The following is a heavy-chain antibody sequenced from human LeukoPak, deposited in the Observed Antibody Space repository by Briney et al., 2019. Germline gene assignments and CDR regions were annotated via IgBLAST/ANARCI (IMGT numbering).Heavy chain of an antibody. CDR1: GFTFTSSA. D-gene: IGHD3-10*01. CDR3: AADRDYYGSGGDAFDL. J-gene: IGHJ3*01. CDR2: IVVGSGNT. V-gene: IGHV1-58*02. Sequence: SVKFSCKASGFTFTSSAMQWVRQARGQRLEWIGWIVVGSGNTNYPQKFQERVTITRDMSTTTAYMELSSLRSEDTAMYYCAADRDYYGSGGDAFDLWGQGTMVTVSS.